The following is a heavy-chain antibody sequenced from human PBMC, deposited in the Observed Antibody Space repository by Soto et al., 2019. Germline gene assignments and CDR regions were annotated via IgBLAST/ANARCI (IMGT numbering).Heavy chain of an antibody. J-gene: IGHJ6*02. CDR3: VRAAGYSGNDYVCSHGMDV. Sequence: QVQVVESGGGVVQPGRSLRLSCAASGFTFSSHGMHWVRQAPGKGLEWVALVWYDGRNKDYADSVKGRFTISRDNSKNTLYLPMNRLRDADTAVSYCVRAAGYSGNDYVCSHGMDVWGQGNTVTVSS. CDR1: GFTFSSHG. V-gene: IGHV3-33*01. CDR2: VWYDGRNK. D-gene: IGHD5-12*01.